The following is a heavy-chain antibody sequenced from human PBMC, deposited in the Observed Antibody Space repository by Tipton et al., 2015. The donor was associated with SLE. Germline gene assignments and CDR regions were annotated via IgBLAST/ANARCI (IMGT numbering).Heavy chain of an antibody. Sequence: TLSLTCTVSGGFISSSGYYWGWIRQPPGKGLEWIGSVSYLGSTSYNATLKSRVTISIDTSKKHFSLKLSSVTAADTAVYYCATSPLTLWGQGTLVTVSS. J-gene: IGHJ4*02. CDR1: GGFISSSGYY. CDR3: ATSPLTL. CDR2: VSYLGST. V-gene: IGHV4-39*07.